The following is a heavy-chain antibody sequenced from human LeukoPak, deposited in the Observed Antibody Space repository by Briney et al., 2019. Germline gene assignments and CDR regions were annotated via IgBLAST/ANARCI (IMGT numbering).Heavy chain of an antibody. J-gene: IGHJ4*02. CDR3: ARGPPNWGFDY. CDR2: MSPKSGNT. V-gene: IGHV1-8*01. CDR1: GYTFTSYD. Sequence: ASVKVSCKASGYTFTSYDINWVRLATGLGHEWMGWMSPKSGNTGYAQKFQGRVTMTRNTSTSTAYMELSSLRSEDTAVYYCARGPPNWGFDYWGQGTLVTVSS. D-gene: IGHD7-27*01.